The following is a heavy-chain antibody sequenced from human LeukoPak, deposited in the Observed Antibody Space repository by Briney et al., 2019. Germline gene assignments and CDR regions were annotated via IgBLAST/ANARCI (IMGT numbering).Heavy chain of an antibody. CDR3: AHRLKGFPLDY. CDR1: GFSLSTRGVG. Sequence: SGPTLVKPTQTLTLTCTFSGFSLSTRGVGVGWSRQPPGKALEWLALIYWDDDKRYSPSLKSRLTITKDTSKNQVVLTMTNMDPVDTATYYCAHRLKGFPLDYWCQGTLVTVSS. CDR2: IYWDDDK. D-gene: IGHD3-3*01. J-gene: IGHJ4*02. V-gene: IGHV2-5*02.